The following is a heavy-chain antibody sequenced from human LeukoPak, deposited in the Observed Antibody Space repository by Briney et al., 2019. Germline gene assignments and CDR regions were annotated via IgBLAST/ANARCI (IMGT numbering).Heavy chain of an antibody. CDR3: ASSYYYDSSGSLWFDP. CDR2: IYTSGST. J-gene: IGHJ5*02. CDR1: GGSISNGSYY. V-gene: IGHV4-61*02. Sequence: PSQTLSLTCTVSGGSISNGSYYWSWIRQPAGKGLEWIGRIYTSGSTNYNPSLKSRVTISVDTSKNQFSLKLSSVTAADTAVYYCASSYYYDSSGSLWFDPWGQGTLVTVSS. D-gene: IGHD3-22*01.